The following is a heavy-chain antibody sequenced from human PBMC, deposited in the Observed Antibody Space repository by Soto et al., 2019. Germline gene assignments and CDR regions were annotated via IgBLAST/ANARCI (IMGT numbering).Heavy chain of an antibody. CDR3: AIEVRGSAWSY. J-gene: IGHJ4*02. V-gene: IGHV3-7*01. D-gene: IGHD6-19*01. Sequence: EVKLEESGGGLVQTGGSLRLSCAVSGFTFSVYWMRWVRQSPGRGLEGVANIKDDGSQTYYVGSVRGRFTISRDNGQNSLYLHMNSLRVEDTAVYYCAIEVRGSAWSYWGQGTLVTVSS. CDR1: GFTFSVYW. CDR2: IKDDGSQT.